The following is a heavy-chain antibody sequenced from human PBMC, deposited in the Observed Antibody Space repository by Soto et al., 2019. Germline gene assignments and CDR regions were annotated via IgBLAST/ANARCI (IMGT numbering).Heavy chain of an antibody. D-gene: IGHD3-22*01. CDR1: GGSISSYC. J-gene: IGHJ6*02. Sequence: SETLSLTCTVSGGSISSYCWSWIRQPPGKGLEWIGYIYNSGSGNYDTSLKSRETISVDTSKNHFALKLRSLRAADPSLYFCVLGSYDTSGLAHGRHVWPQGTTVTV. CDR3: VLGSYDTSGLAHGRHV. CDR2: IYNSGSG. V-gene: IGHV4-59*01.